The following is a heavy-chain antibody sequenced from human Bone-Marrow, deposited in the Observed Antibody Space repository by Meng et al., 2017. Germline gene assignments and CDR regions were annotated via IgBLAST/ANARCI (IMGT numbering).Heavy chain of an antibody. CDR1: GSASSSYA. CDR3: AEGGLEGDFDY. V-gene: IGHV1-69*01. D-gene: IGHD1-1*01. Sequence: PLGQWGDEVKKTGSSVKASREAAGSASSSYAISWVRQAPGQGLEWMGGIIPIFGTANYAQKFQGRVTITADESTSTAYMELSSLRSEATVVYYCAEGGLEGDFDYWGQGTLVTVSS. J-gene: IGHJ4*02. CDR2: IIPIFGTA.